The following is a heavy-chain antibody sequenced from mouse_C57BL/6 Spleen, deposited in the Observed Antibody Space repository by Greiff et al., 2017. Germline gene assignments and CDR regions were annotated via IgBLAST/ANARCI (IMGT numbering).Heavy chain of an antibody. CDR2: IYPGRGST. CDR1: GYTFTSYW. D-gene: IGHD2-3*01. V-gene: IGHV1-55*01. CDR3: ARRPDGGDY. J-gene: IGHJ2*01. Sequence: QVQLQQPGAELVKPGASVKMSCEASGYTFTSYWITWVKQRPGQGLEWIGDIYPGRGSTNYNEKFKSKATLTVNTSSSTAYMQLSSLTSEASAVYYCARRPDGGDYWGQGTTLTVSS.